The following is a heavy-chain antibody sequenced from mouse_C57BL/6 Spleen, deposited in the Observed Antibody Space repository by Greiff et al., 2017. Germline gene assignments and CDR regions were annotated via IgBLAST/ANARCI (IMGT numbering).Heavy chain of an antibody. CDR3: ARKNWYVNWYIDV. CDR2: IDPSDSYT. V-gene: IGHV1-69*01. Sequence: QVQLQQPGAELVMPGASVKLSCKASGYTFTSYWMHWVKQRPGQGLEWIGEIDPSDSYTNYNQKFKGKSTLTVDKSSSTAYMQLSSLTSEDSAVYYCARKNWYVNWYIDVWGTGTTVTVSS. D-gene: IGHD2-14*01. J-gene: IGHJ1*03. CDR1: GYTFTSYW.